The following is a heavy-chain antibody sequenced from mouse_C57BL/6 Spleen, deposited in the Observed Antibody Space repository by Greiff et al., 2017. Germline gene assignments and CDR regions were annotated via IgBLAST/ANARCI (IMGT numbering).Heavy chain of an antibody. CDR2: IHPNSGST. CDR3: TRPYYGPWFAY. D-gene: IGHD2-10*01. Sequence: QVQLQQPGAELVKPGASVKLSCKASGYTFTSYWMHWVKQRPGQGLEWIGMIHPNSGSTKYNEKFKSKATLTVDKSSSTAYMQLSSLTSGDSAVYYCTRPYYGPWFAYWGQGTLVTVSA. V-gene: IGHV1-64*01. J-gene: IGHJ3*01. CDR1: GYTFTSYW.